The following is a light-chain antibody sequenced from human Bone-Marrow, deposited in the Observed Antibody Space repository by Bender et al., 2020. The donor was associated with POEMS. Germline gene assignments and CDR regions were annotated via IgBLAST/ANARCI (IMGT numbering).Light chain of an antibody. J-gene: IGLJ3*02. Sequence: SYVLTQPPSVSVAPGKTASITCGGNNIGTKSVHWYQQKPGQAPVLVVYTDDDRPSGIPERFSGSNSGNTATLTISRVEAGDEADYYCQVWDRATDHRVFGGGTNLIVL. CDR3: QVWDRATDHRV. CDR2: TDD. V-gene: IGLV3-21*03. CDR1: NIGTKS.